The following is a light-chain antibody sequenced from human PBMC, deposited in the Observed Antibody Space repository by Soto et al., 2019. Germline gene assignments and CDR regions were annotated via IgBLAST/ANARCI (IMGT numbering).Light chain of an antibody. CDR3: QQYNGYWT. CDR2: EAS. V-gene: IGKV1-5*03. Sequence: DIQMTQSPSTLSASVGDRVTITCRASQSISDSLAWYQQKPGKAPKLLIYEASSLKSGVPSRFSGSRSGTEYMRAISSLESYDFATYYCQQYNGYWTFGQGTKVEIK. J-gene: IGKJ1*01. CDR1: QSISDS.